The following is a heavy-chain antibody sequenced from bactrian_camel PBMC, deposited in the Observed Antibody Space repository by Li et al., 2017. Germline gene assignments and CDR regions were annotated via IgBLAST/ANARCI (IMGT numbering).Heavy chain of an antibody. Sequence: HVQLVESGGGSVQPGGSLTLSCAASGYVFSGYCMGWFRQVPGQEREGVASIDGDGNPTYGDSVKGRFTISMDANTLYLQMNSLTPEDSAIYYCVAAPRYSTSCVEPLRTVWNYWGQGTQVTVS. CDR3: VAAPRYSTSCVEPLRTVWNY. CDR2: IDGDGNP. J-gene: IGHJ4*01. V-gene: IGHV3S9*01. D-gene: IGHD7*01. CDR1: GYVFSGYC.